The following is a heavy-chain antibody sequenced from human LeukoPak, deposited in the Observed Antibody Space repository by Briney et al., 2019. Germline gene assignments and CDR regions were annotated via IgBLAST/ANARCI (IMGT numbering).Heavy chain of an antibody. J-gene: IGHJ4*02. CDR1: GGSISSGDYY. CDR3: ARGPGSIGYCSSTSCYDYFDF. Sequence: SETLSLTCTVSGGSISSGDYYWSWIRQPPGKGLEWIGYIYYSGSTCYNPSLKSRVTISVDTSKNQFSLKLSSVTAADTAVYYCARGPGSIGYCSSTSCYDYFDFWGRGTLVTVSS. CDR2: IYYSGST. V-gene: IGHV4-30-4*08. D-gene: IGHD2-2*01.